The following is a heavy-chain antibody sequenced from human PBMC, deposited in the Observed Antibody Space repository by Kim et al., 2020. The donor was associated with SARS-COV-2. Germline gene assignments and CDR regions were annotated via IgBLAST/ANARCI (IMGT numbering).Heavy chain of an antibody. J-gene: IGHJ4*02. Sequence: NNQHYGGSVKGRFTIARDNSKNTITLDMNNLGPDETAVYYCAREASAGFDYWGQGALVTVSS. D-gene: IGHD6-13*01. V-gene: IGHV3-30*03. CDR3: AREASAGFDY. CDR2: NNQ.